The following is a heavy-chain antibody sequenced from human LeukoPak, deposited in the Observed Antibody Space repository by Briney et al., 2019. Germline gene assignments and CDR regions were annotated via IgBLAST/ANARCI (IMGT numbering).Heavy chain of an antibody. J-gene: IGHJ2*01. CDR3: ARENRIYDILTGSYGRYFDL. Sequence: SETLSLTCTVSGGSISNSNYYWGWIRQPPGKGLDWIESIHYSGYTYYTPYLKSRVTISVDTSKNQFSLKLTSVTAADTAVYYCARENRIYDILTGSYGRYFDLWGRGTLVTVSS. CDR1: GGSISNSNYY. CDR2: IHYSGYT. V-gene: IGHV4-39*07. D-gene: IGHD3-9*01.